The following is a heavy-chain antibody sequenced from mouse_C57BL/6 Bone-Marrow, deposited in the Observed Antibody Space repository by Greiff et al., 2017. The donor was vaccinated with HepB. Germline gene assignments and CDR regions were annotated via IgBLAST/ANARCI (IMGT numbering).Heavy chain of an antibody. V-gene: IGHV1-72*01. Sequence: QVKLQQPGAELVKPGASVKLSCKASGYTFTSYWMHWVKQRPGRGLEWIGRIDPNSGGTKYNEKFKSKATLTVDKPSSTAYMQLSSLTSEDSAVYYCARCLSYGYGVVYAMDYWGQGTSVTVSS. CDR3: ARCLSYGYGVVYAMDY. D-gene: IGHD2-2*01. CDR1: GYTFTSYW. J-gene: IGHJ4*01. CDR2: IDPNSGGT.